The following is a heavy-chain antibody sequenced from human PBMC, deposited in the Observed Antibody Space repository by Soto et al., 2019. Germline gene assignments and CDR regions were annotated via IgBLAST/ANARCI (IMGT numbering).Heavy chain of an antibody. J-gene: IGHJ4*02. D-gene: IGHD6-19*01. CDR3: AKGGRQWLVTSDFNY. Sequence: VQLVESGGGVVQPGRSLRLSCAASGFTFSDYAMHWVRQAPGKGLEWVAVVSHDGRNTHYADSVKGRFNISRDSSKNTVSLEMTSMRGEDMYVYYCAKGGRQWLVTSDFNYWGQGAVVTVSP. V-gene: IGHV3-30*18. CDR2: VSHDGRNT. CDR1: GFTFSDYA.